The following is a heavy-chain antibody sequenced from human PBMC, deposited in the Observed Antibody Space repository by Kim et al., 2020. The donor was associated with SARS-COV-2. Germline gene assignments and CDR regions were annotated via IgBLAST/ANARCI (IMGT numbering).Heavy chain of an antibody. V-gene: IGHV1-58*02. J-gene: IGHJ6*02. CDR2: IVVGSGNT. Sequence: SVKVSCKASGFTFTSSAMQWVRQARGQRLEWIGWIVVGSGNTNYAQKFQERVTITRDMSTSTAYMELSSLRSEDTAVYYCAADLSASSSSWYVLGYYYYGMDVWGQGTTVTVSS. CDR1: GFTFTSSA. CDR3: AADLSASSSSWYVLGYYYYGMDV. D-gene: IGHD6-13*01.